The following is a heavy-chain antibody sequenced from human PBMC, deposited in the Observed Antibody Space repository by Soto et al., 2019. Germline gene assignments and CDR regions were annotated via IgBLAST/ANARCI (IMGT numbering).Heavy chain of an antibody. CDR1: GGSISSYY. CDR3: ARHPDFAYGDYQNWFDP. V-gene: IGHV4-59*08. CDR2: IYYSGST. Sequence: SETLSLTCTVSGGSISSYYWSWIRQPPGKGLEWIGYIYYSGSTNYNPSLKSRVTISVDTSKNQFSLKLSSVTAEDTAVYYCARHPDFAYGDYQNWFDPWGQGTLVTVSS. D-gene: IGHD4-17*01. J-gene: IGHJ5*02.